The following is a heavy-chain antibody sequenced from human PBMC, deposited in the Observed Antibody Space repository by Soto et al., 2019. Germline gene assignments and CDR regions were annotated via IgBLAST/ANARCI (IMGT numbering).Heavy chain of an antibody. CDR3: ARGRGNCVVTTCYLPFDS. Sequence: EVQLVETGGGLIQPGGSLILSCAASGFTVSSKYMSWLRQAPGQGLEWVSIIYSDGNTYYADSVKGRFTISRDNSKNTLNLQTNSLRAEDTAVYVCARGRGNCVVTTCYLPFDSWGQGTLVTVSS. CDR2: IYSDGNT. D-gene: IGHD2-2*01. V-gene: IGHV3-53*02. J-gene: IGHJ4*02. CDR1: GFTVSSKY.